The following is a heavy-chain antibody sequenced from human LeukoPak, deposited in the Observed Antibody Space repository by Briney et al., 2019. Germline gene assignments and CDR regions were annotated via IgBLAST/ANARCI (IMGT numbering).Heavy chain of an antibody. CDR2: ISSSSSYI. CDR3: ARDQESMGIVATPYWYFDL. J-gene: IGHJ2*01. CDR1: GFTFSSYS. Sequence: GGSLRLSCAASGFTFSSYSMNWVRQAPGKGLEWVSSISSSSSYIYYADSVKGRFTISRDNAKNSLYLQMNSLRAEDTAVYYCARDQESMGIVATPYWYFDLWGRGTLVTVPS. D-gene: IGHD5-12*01. V-gene: IGHV3-21*01.